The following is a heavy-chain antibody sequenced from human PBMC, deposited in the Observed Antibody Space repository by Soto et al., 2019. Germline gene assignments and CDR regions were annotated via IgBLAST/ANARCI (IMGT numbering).Heavy chain of an antibody. V-gene: IGHV3-30-3*01. Sequence: GGSLRLSCAASGFTFSSYAMHWVRQAPGKGLEWVAVISYDGSNKYYADSVKGRFTISRDNSKNTLYLQMSSLRAEDTAVYYCASYDILTGYHAFDIWGQGTMVTVSS. CDR3: ASYDILTGYHAFDI. CDR1: GFTFSSYA. CDR2: ISYDGSNK. J-gene: IGHJ3*02. D-gene: IGHD3-9*01.